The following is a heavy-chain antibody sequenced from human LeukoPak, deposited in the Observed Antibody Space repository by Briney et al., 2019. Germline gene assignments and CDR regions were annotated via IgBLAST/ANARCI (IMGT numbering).Heavy chain of an antibody. V-gene: IGHV3-11*04. D-gene: IGHD3-3*01. CDR2: ISSSGSTI. J-gene: IGHJ4*02. CDR3: ARANDFWSGNDY. CDR1: GFTFSDYY. Sequence: AGGSLRLSGAASGFTFSDYYMSWILQAPGKGLEWVSYISSSGSTIYYADSVKGRFTISRDNAKNSLYLQMNSLRAEDTAVYYCARANDFWSGNDYWGQGTLVTVSS.